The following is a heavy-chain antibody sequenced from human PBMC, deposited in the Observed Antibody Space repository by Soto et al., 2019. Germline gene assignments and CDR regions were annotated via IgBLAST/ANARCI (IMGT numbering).Heavy chain of an antibody. Sequence: EVQLVESGGGLVQPGGSLRLSCAASGFTVNRNYINWVRQAPGKGLEWVSVMYSGGDTYYADSVNGRFTISRDNSKNTLYLQMNSLRAEDTAVYDCARGPYGGDPSRHDAFDIWGQGTLVTVSS. J-gene: IGHJ3*02. D-gene: IGHD2-21*02. CDR3: ARGPYGGDPSRHDAFDI. CDR1: GFTVNRNY. V-gene: IGHV3-66*01. CDR2: MYSGGDT.